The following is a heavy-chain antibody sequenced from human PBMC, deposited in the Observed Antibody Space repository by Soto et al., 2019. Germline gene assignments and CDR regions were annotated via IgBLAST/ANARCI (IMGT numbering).Heavy chain of an antibody. D-gene: IGHD1-1*01. CDR3: ASRRELELAS. V-gene: IGHV4-39*01. CDR2: IFYSGST. CDR1: NGSINNKNYF. Sequence: SETLPLTCTVSNGSINNKNYFWDWIRQPPGRGLEWIGNIFYSGSTYYNPSLKNRVTISVDTSKNQFSLELTSVTAADTALYFCASRRELELASWGQGALVIVSS. J-gene: IGHJ4*02.